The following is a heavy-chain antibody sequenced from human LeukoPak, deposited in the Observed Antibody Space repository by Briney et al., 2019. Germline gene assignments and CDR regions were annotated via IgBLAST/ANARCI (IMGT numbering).Heavy chain of an antibody. CDR1: GGSISSGGYY. V-gene: IGHV4-30-2*01. D-gene: IGHD1/OR15-1a*01. Sequence: PSETLSLTCTVSGGSISSGGYYWSWIRQPPGKGLEWIGYIYHSGSTYYNPSLKSRVTISVDRSKYQFSLKLSSVTAADTAVYYCARGREQRGVGMPSAFDIWGQGTMVTVSS. J-gene: IGHJ3*02. CDR2: IYHSGST. CDR3: ARGREQRGVGMPSAFDI.